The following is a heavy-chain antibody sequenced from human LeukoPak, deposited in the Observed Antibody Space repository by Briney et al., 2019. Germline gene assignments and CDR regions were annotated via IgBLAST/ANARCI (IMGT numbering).Heavy chain of an antibody. CDR2: MNPNSGNT. CDR3: ARLGYDVWCGYWRYYYYYYMDV. J-gene: IGHJ6*03. CDR1: GYTFPSYD. D-gene: IGHD3-3*01. Sequence: ASVKVSCKASGYTFPSYDINWVRQAAGQGLEWMGWMNPNSGNTGYAQKFQGRVTMTRNTSISTAYMELSSLRSEDTAVYYCARLGYDVWCGYWRYYYYYYMDVWGKGTTVTVSS. V-gene: IGHV1-8*01.